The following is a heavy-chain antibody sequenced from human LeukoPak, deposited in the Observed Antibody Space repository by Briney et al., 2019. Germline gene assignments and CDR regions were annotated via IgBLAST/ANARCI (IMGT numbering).Heavy chain of an antibody. CDR3: AKDRSINMVRGVIDY. CDR1: AFSFSPYW. D-gene: IGHD3-10*01. V-gene: IGHV3-74*01. J-gene: IGHJ4*02. CDR2: TNSDGSRT. Sequence: GGSLRLSCPASAFSFSPYWLHWLRQAPGKGLVWVSRTNSDGSRTDYADSVKGRFTISRDNAENTLYLQMNSLRVEDTAVYYCAKDRSINMVRGVIDYWGQGTLVTVSS.